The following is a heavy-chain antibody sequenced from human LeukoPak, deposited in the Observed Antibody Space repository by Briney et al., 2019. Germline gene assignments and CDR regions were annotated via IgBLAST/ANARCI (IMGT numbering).Heavy chain of an antibody. CDR3: AGLTKYNDYVWGSYRYTGFDY. V-gene: IGHV3-48*03. Sequence: GGPLRLSCAASGFTFSSYEMNWVRQAPGKGLEWVSYISSSGSTIYYADSVKGRFTISRDNAKNSLYLQMNSLRAEDTAVYYCAGLTKYNDYVWGSYRYTGFDYWGQGTLVTVSS. CDR1: GFTFSSYE. CDR2: ISSSGSTI. D-gene: IGHD3-16*02. J-gene: IGHJ4*02.